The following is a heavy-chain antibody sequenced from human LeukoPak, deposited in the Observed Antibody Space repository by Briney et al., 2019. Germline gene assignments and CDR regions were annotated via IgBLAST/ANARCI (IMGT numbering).Heavy chain of an antibody. D-gene: IGHD4-17*01. V-gene: IGHV1-18*01. J-gene: IGHJ5*02. CDR3: ARHYGDYGVPWFDP. CDR2: ISAYNGNT. CDR1: GGTFSSYA. Sequence: GASVKVSCKASGGTFSSYAISWVRQAPGQGLEWMGWISAYNGNTNYAQKLQGRVTMTTDTSTSTAYMELRSLRSDDTAVYYCARHYGDYGVPWFDPWGQGTLVTVSS.